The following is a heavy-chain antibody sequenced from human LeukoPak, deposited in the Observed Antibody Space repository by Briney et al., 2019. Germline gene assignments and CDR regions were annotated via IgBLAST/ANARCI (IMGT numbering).Heavy chain of an antibody. CDR1: RFTFSNYW. CDR3: ASTNRLDY. D-gene: IGHD2/OR15-2a*01. V-gene: IGHV3-74*01. J-gene: IGHJ4*02. CDR2: INSDGSST. Sequence: GGSLRLSCAASRFTFSNYWMHWVRQAPGKGPVWVSRINSDGSSTSYADSVQGRFTISRDNAKNTLFLQMNSLRVEDTAVYYCASTNRLDYWGQGTLVTVSS.